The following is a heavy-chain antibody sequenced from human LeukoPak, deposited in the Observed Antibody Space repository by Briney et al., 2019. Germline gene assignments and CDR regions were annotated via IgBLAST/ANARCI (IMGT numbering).Heavy chain of an antibody. V-gene: IGHV3-74*01. CDR1: GFTFGSYW. D-gene: IGHD6-13*01. Sequence: GGSLRISCAASGFTFGSYWMHWVRQAPGKGLVWVSHINGDGTITNYADSVKGRFTISRDNAKNTLYLQMNSLRAEDTGVYYCARSAPLAASSPGTWGQGTLVTVSS. J-gene: IGHJ5*02. CDR2: INGDGTIT. CDR3: ARSAPLAASSPGT.